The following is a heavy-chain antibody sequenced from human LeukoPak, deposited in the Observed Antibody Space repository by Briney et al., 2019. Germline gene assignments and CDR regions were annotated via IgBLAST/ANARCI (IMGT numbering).Heavy chain of an antibody. Sequence: GASVKVSCKASGYTFTSYGISWVRQAPGQGLEWMGWISAHNGDTNYAQKFQGRVTMTTDTSTSTAYMELRSLRTDDTAVYYCARNRNFVGGPAASFDYWGQGTLVTVSS. D-gene: IGHD2-2*01. CDR1: GYTFTSYG. V-gene: IGHV1-18*01. CDR2: ISAHNGDT. CDR3: ARNRNFVGGPAASFDY. J-gene: IGHJ4*02.